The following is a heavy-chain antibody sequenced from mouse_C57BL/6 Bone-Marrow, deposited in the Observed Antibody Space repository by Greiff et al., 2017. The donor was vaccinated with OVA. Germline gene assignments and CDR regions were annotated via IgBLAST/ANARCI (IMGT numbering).Heavy chain of an antibody. CDR2: IDPENGDT. D-gene: IGHD2-3*01. CDR1: GFNIKDDY. J-gene: IGHJ3*01. Sequence: EVQLQQSGAELVRPGASVKLSCTASGFNIKDDYMHWVKQRPEQGLEWIGWIDPENGDTECASKFQGKATITADTSSNTAYLQRSSLTSEDTAVYYCTTGWLGAYWGQGTLVTVSA. CDR3: TTGWLGAY. V-gene: IGHV14-4*01.